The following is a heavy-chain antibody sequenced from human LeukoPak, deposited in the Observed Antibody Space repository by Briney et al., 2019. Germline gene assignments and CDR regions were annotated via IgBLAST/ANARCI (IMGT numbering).Heavy chain of an antibody. CDR3: AKAPPSTDCSGGSCYGN. CDR1: GFTFSSYA. D-gene: IGHD2-15*01. V-gene: IGHV3-23*01. Sequence: GGSLRLSCAASGFTFSSYAMSWVRQAPGKGLEWVSAISSSGGSTFYADSVKGRFTISRDNSKNTLYLQMNSLRAEDTGVYYCAKAPPSTDCSGGSCYGNWGQGTLVTVSS. J-gene: IGHJ4*02. CDR2: ISSSGGST.